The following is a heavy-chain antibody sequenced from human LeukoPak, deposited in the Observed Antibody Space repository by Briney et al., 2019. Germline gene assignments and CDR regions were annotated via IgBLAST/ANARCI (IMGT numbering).Heavy chain of an antibody. D-gene: IGHD5-12*01. V-gene: IGHV4-59*01. CDR3: AREARGYSGYVLGWFDP. Sequence: PSETLSLTCTVSGGSISSYYWSWIRQPPGKGLEWIGYIYYGGDTNYNPSLKSRVTISVDTSKNQFSLKLSSVTAADTAVYYCAREARGYSGYVLGWFDPWGQGTLVTVSS. CDR1: GGSISSYY. CDR2: IYYGGDT. J-gene: IGHJ5*02.